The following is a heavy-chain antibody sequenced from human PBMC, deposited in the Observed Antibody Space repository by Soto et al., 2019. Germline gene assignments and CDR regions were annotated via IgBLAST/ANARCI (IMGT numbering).Heavy chain of an antibody. CDR1: GGSISSGDYY. CDR2: IYHSGST. V-gene: IGHV4-4*02. J-gene: IGHJ4*02. CDR3: ARSLWFGEDYFDY. D-gene: IGHD3-10*01. Sequence: PSETLSLTCTVSGGSISSGDYYWSWVRQPPGKGLEWIGEIYHSGSTNYNPSLKSRVTISLDKSKNQFSLKLSSVIAADTAVYYCARSLWFGEDYFDYWGQGILVTVSS.